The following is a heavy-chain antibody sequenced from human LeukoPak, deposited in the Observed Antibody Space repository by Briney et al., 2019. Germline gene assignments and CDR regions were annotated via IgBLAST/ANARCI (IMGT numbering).Heavy chain of an antibody. V-gene: IGHV6-1*01. J-gene: IGHJ5*02. CDR2: TYYRTKWYN. CDR1: GDSVSRNSGA. CDR3: ASEGESLTNNWFDL. D-gene: IGHD3-16*01. Sequence: SQTLSLTCAISGDSVSRNSGAWNWTRQSPSGGLEWLGRTYYRTKWYNDYAVFVKSRITNTTNTYQEQLYLQLKPAPADDRDVYYCASEGESLTNNWFDLWGQGTQVTVSS.